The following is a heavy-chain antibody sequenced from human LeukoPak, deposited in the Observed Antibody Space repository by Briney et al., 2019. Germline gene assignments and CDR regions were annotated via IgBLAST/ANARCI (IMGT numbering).Heavy chain of an antibody. V-gene: IGHV3-48*03. CDR1: GFTFSSYE. J-gene: IGHJ3*02. D-gene: IGHD3-16*01. Sequence: RGSLRLSCAASGFTFSSYEMNWVRQAPGKGLEWVSYISSSGSTIYYADSLKGRFTISRDNAKNSLYLQMNSLRVEDTAVFYCARGGSLGERTDIWGQGTMVTVSS. CDR2: ISSSGSTI. CDR3: ARGGSLGERTDI.